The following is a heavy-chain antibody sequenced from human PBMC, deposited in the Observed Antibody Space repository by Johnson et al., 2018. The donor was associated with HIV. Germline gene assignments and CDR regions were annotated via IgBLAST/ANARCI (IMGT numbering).Heavy chain of an antibody. CDR1: GFTFSPYA. J-gene: IGHJ3*02. V-gene: IGHV3-33*03. CDR3: AKEGADYNFWSGYSSNAFDI. Sequence: QVQLVESGGGVVQPGRSLRLSCAASGFTFSPYALHWVRQTPGKGLEWVATIWYDGNNKHYADSVKGRFTISRANSKNTLYLQMNSLRAEDTAVYFFAKEGADYNFWSGYSSNAFDIWGQGTMVTVSS. CDR2: IWYDGNNK. D-gene: IGHD3-3*01.